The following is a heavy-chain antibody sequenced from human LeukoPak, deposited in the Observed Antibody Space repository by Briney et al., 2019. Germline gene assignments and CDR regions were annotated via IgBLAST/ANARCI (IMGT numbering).Heavy chain of an antibody. D-gene: IGHD6-13*01. CDR1: GYSISSGYY. CDR3: ARSGYSSSWYYGFDY. J-gene: IGHJ4*02. Sequence: PSETLSLTCTVSGYSISSGYYWGWIRQPPGKGLEWIGSIYHSGSTYYNPSLKSRVTISVDTSKNQFSLKLSSVTAADTAVYYCARSGYSSSWYYGFDYWGQGTLVTVSS. CDR2: IYHSGST. V-gene: IGHV4-38-2*02.